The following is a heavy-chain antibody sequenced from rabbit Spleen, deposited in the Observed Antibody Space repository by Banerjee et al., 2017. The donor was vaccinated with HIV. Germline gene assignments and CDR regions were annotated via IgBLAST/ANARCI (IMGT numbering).Heavy chain of an antibody. CDR1: GFSFSSRYY. D-gene: IGHD8-1*01. V-gene: IGHV1S40*01. CDR2: IGSGATGNT. Sequence: QSLEESGGGLVQPEGSLTLTCTASGFSFSSRYYMCWGRQAPGKGLEWIGCIGSGATGNTYYASWAKGRFTISKTSSTTLTLQMTSLTDADTATYFCARDAGSGAYIDVYFDLWGPGTLVTVS. J-gene: IGHJ4*01. CDR3: ARDAGSGAYIDVYFDL.